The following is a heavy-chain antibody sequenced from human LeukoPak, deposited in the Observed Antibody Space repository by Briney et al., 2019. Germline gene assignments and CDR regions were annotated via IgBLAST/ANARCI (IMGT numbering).Heavy chain of an antibody. V-gene: IGHV1-69*04. Sequence: SVKVSCKVSGGXFSSYTMSWVRQAPGQGLEWMGRIIPRLGIGNYAQKLQGRVTITADKSTSTAYMELSSLRSEDTAVYYCARDRGFGNHDNSGYFHVDDAVDLWGRGQWSPSLQ. CDR2: IIPRLGIG. CDR3: ARDRGFGNHDNSGYFHVDDAVDL. D-gene: IGHD3-22*01. J-gene: IGHJ3*01. CDR1: GGXFSSYT.